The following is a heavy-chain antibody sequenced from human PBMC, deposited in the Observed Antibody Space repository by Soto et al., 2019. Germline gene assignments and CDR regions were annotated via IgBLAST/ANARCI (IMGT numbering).Heavy chain of an antibody. CDR2: INHSGST. CDR1: GGSFSGYY. Sequence: SETLSLTCAVYGGSFSGYYWSWIRQPPGKGLEWIGEINHSGSTNYNPSLKSRVTISVDTSKNQFSLKLSPVTAADTAVYYCARYSGYDYGYYGMDVWGKGTTVTVSS. CDR3: ARYSGYDYGYYGMDV. D-gene: IGHD5-12*01. V-gene: IGHV4-34*01. J-gene: IGHJ6*04.